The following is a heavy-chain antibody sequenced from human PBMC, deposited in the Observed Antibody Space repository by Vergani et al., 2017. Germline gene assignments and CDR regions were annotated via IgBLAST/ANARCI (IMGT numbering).Heavy chain of an antibody. J-gene: IGHJ4*02. CDR1: GFTFRSHA. CDR3: GGGSNNYN. V-gene: IGHV3-23*01. CDR2: IKNTGEST. Sequence: EVQLLQSGGAVVQPGGSLRLSCVASGFTFRSHAMSWVRLGHGQGLEWVSRIKNTGESTHYADSVKGRFTISRDNSKNTLYLQMNSLRVDDTVVYYCGGGSNNYNWGQGTLLTVSS. D-gene: IGHD5-24*01.